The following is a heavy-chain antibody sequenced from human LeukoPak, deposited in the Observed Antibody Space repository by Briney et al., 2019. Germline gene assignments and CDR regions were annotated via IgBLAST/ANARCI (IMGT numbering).Heavy chain of an antibody. D-gene: IGHD3-22*01. Sequence: GGSLRLPCAASGFTFCSFAMSCVRPARGGGVEWVSAISGWGGSTYYADSVKGRFTISRDNSKNTLYLQMNSLRAEDTAVYYCAKASGGKYYDSSGSDVLRPPIDYWGQGTLVTVSS. CDR2: ISGWGGST. CDR1: GFTFCSFA. J-gene: IGHJ4*02. V-gene: IGHV3-23*01. CDR3: AKASGGKYYDSSGSDVLRPPIDY.